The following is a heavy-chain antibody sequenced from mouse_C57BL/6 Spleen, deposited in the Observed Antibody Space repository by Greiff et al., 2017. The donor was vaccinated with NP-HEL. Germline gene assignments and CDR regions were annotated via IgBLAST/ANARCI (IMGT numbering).Heavy chain of an antibody. CDR2: IDPSDSET. CDR3: ARYGNLYYYAMDY. V-gene: IGHV1-52*01. J-gene: IGHJ4*01. D-gene: IGHD2-1*01. Sequence: VQLQQPGAELVRPGSSVKLSCKASGYTFTSYWMHWVKQRPIQGLEWIGNIDPSDSETHYNQKFKDKATLTVDKSSSTAYMQLSSLTSEDSAVYYCARYGNLYYYAMDYWGQGTSVTVSS. CDR1: GYTFTSYW.